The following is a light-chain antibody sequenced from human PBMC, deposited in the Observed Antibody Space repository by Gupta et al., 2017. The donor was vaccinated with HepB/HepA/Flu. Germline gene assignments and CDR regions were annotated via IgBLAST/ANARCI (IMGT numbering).Light chain of an antibody. J-gene: IGLJ2*01. V-gene: IGLV3-19*01. CDR1: SLRSYY. Sequence: SSELTQDPAVSVPLGQTDRSTCKGDSLRSYYASWYQQKPGQTPVLVIYGKNNRPSGIPDRFSGSSSGNTASLTITGAPAEDEADYYCNSRDSSGNVVFGGGTKLTVL. CDR3: NSRDSSGNVV. CDR2: GKN.